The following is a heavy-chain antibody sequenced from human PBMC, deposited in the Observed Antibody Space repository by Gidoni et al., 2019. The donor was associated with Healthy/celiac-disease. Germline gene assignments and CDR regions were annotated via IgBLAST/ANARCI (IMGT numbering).Heavy chain of an antibody. CDR3: ARARRSYDSAPDY. J-gene: IGHJ4*02. V-gene: IGHV3-21*01. CDR1: GFTFSSYS. Sequence: EVQLVESGGGLVKPGGSLRLSCAASGFTFSSYSMNWFRQAPGKGLEGVSSISSSRSYIYYADSVKGRFTISRDNAKNSLYLQMNSLRAEDTAVYYCARARRSYDSAPDYWGQGTLVTVSS. CDR2: ISSSRSYI. D-gene: IGHD3-3*01.